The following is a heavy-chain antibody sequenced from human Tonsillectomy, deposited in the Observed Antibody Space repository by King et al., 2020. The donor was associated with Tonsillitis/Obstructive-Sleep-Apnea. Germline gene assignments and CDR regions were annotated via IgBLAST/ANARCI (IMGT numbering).Heavy chain of an antibody. V-gene: IGHV2-5*02. J-gene: IGHJ5*02. D-gene: IGHD2-15*01. CDR3: AHSPGYCSGGSCYWFDP. CDR2: IYWDDDK. Sequence: TLKESGPTLVKPTQTLTLTCTFSGFSLSTSGVGVGWIRQPPGKALEWLALIYWDDDKRLSPSLKSRLTITKDTSKNQVVLTMTNMDPVETATYYCAHSPGYCSGGSCYWFDPWGQGTLVTVSS. CDR1: GFSLSTSGVG.